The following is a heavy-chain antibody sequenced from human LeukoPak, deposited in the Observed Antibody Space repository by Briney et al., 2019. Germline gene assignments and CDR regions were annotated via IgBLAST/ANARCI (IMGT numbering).Heavy chain of an antibody. D-gene: IGHD1-26*01. V-gene: IGHV3-11*04. J-gene: IGHJ6*03. CDR3: AKDGDTVSGTYYFDMDV. CDR1: GFTFSDYY. Sequence: GGSLRLSCAASGFTFSDYYMSWIRQAPGKGLEWVSYISSSGSTIYYAASVKGRFTISRDNSRNTLYLQMNSLRAEDTALYYCAKDGDTVSGTYYFDMDVWGKGTTVTISS. CDR2: ISSSGSTI.